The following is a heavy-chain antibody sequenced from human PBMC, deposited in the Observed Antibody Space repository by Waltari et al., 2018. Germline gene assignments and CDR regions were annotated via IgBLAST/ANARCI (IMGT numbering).Heavy chain of an antibody. Sequence: EVQLVESGGGLVQPGGSLRLSCAASGFTFSSYAMSWVRQAPGKGLEWVSAISGSGGSTYYADSVKGRFTISRDNSKNTLYLQMNSLRAEDTAVYYCAKGAYCSGGSCYSYYYYYMDVWGKGTTVTVSS. V-gene: IGHV3-23*04. CDR3: AKGAYCSGGSCYSYYYYYMDV. CDR1: GFTFSSYA. CDR2: ISGSGGST. D-gene: IGHD2-15*01. J-gene: IGHJ6*03.